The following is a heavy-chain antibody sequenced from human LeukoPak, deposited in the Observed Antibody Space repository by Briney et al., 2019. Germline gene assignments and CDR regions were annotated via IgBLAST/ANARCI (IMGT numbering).Heavy chain of an antibody. V-gene: IGHV4-34*01. Sequence: LETLSLTCAVYGGSFCVYNWRWSRHTPRRGVWWCGEINHSGSNTNYNPSLKNRVTISVDTSKKQFSLKLSSVTAADTAVYYCARRRWGYGSGSYDYWGQGTLVTVSS. D-gene: IGHD3-10*01. CDR2: INHSGSNT. J-gene: IGHJ4*02. CDR1: GGSFCVYN. CDR3: ARRRWGYGSGSYDY.